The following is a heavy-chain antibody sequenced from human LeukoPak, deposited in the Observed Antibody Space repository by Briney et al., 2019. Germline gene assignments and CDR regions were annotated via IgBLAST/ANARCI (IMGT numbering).Heavy chain of an antibody. J-gene: IGHJ3*02. CDR2: IHYSGST. CDR3: ASLATRITMVRGVNRRGAFDI. D-gene: IGHD3-10*01. Sequence: SETLSLTCTVSGGSISSYYWSWIRQPPGKGLEWIGYIHYSGSTNYKSSLKSRVTISVDTSKNQFSLKLSSVTAADTAVYYCASLATRITMVRGVNRRGAFDIWGQGTMVTVSS. CDR1: GGSISSYY. V-gene: IGHV4-59*12.